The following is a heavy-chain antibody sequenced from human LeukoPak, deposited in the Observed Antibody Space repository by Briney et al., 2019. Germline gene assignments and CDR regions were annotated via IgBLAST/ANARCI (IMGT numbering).Heavy chain of an antibody. J-gene: IGHJ4*02. D-gene: IGHD3-22*01. CDR2: IHSGGTT. CDR1: GFTVSSNY. V-gene: IGHV3-66*01. CDR3: ARGARDYFELDY. Sequence: GGSLRLSCAASGFTVSSNYMSWVRQAPGKGLEWNSVIHSGGTTYYADSVKDRFTISRDNSKNTLFLQMDSLRVEDTAVYYCARGARDYFELDYWGQGTLVTVSS.